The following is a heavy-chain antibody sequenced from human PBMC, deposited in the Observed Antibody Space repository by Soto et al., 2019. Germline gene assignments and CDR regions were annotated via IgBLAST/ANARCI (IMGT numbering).Heavy chain of an antibody. Sequence: ASVKVSCKASGYTFTSYGISWVRQAPGQGLEWMGWISAYNGNTNYAQKLRGRVTMTTDTSTSTAYMELRSLRSDDTAVYYCARGPIVLMVYANRGGMDVWGQXTTVTVS. V-gene: IGHV1-18*04. J-gene: IGHJ6*02. CDR3: ARGPIVLMVYANRGGMDV. D-gene: IGHD2-8*01. CDR2: ISAYNGNT. CDR1: GYTFTSYG.